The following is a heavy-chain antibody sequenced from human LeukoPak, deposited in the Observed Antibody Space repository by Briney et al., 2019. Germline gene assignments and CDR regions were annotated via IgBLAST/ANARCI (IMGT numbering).Heavy chain of an antibody. V-gene: IGHV4-4*07. J-gene: IGHJ3*02. CDR3: ARDCSGGSCYLSDAFDI. Sequence: PSETLSLTCTVSGGSISSYYWSWIRQPAGKGLEWIGRIYTSGSTNYNPSLKSRVTISVDKSKSQFSLKLSSVAAADTAVYYCARDCSGGSCYLSDAFDIWGQGTMVTVSS. CDR2: IYTSGST. CDR1: GGSISSYY. D-gene: IGHD2-15*01.